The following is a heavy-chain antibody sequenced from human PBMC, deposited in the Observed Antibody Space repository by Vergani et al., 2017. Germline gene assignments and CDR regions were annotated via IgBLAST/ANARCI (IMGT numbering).Heavy chain of an antibody. CDR2: IIPIFGTA. Sequence: QVQLVQSGAEVKKPGSSVKVSCKASGGTFSSYAISWVRQATGQVLEGMGGIIPIFGTANYAQKLQGRVTITADESTSTAYMELSSRRCEDTAVYYCARVGKFHVDYQKPLYYWGQGTLVTVSS. CDR1: GGTFSSYA. D-gene: IGHD4-17*01. J-gene: IGHJ4*02. V-gene: IGHV1-69*12. CDR3: ARVGKFHVDYQKPLYY.